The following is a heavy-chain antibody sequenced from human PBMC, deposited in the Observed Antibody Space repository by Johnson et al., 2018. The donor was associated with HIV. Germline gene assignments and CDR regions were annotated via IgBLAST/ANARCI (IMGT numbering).Heavy chain of an antibody. Sequence: VQLVESGGGVVRPGGSLRLSCAASGFTFHDYELSWVRQAPGKGLEWVSGFHWNGDSTGYAASLKVRFTISRDNSKNTLYLQINSLRAEDPAGYYCARGVGNDAFDIWGQGTMVTVSS. CDR2: FHWNGDST. V-gene: IGHV3-20*04. CDR1: GFTFHDYE. D-gene: IGHD1-26*01. CDR3: ARGVGNDAFDI. J-gene: IGHJ3*02.